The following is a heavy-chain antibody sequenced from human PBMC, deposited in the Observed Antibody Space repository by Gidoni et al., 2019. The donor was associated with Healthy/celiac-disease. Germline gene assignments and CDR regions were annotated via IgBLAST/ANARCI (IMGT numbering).Heavy chain of an antibody. CDR2: ISGSGGRT. CDR3: AKAGPPDYGDWYFDL. CDR1: GFSFSSYA. V-gene: IGHV3-23*01. Sequence: VQLLESWGGLVHPGGSLSLSCAASGFSFSSYAMSWVRQAPGKGLEWVSAISGSGGRTYYADSVKGRFTISRDNSKNTLYLQMNSLRAEETAVYYCAKAGPPDYGDWYFDLWGRGTLVTVSS. J-gene: IGHJ2*01. D-gene: IGHD4-17*01.